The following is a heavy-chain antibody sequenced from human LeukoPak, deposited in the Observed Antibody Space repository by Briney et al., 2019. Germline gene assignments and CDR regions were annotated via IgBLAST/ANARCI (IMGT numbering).Heavy chain of an antibody. Sequence: GGSLRLSCAASGFTFSSYGMHWVRQAPGKGLEWVTVIWYDGTNQYYADSVKGRFTISRDNSKNTLYLQMNSLRAEDTAVYYCARGVDSSGYQPIDYWGQGTLVTVSS. D-gene: IGHD3-22*01. CDR3: ARGVDSSGYQPIDY. V-gene: IGHV3-33*01. CDR1: GFTFSSYG. CDR2: IWYDGTNQ. J-gene: IGHJ4*02.